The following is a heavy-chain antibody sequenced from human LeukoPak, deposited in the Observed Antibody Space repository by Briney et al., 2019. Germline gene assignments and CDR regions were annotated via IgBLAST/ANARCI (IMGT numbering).Heavy chain of an antibody. CDR3: ARFLGNPYYYYGMDV. J-gene: IGHJ6*02. V-gene: IGHV4-31*03. D-gene: IGHD7-27*01. CDR1: GGSISSGGHY. CDR2: IYYSGST. Sequence: SETLSLTCTVSGGSISSGGHYWSWIRQHPGKGLEWIAYIYYSGSTYYNPSLKSRLTISVDTSKNQFSLKLSSVTAADTAVYYCARFLGNPYYYYGMDVWGQGTTVTVSS.